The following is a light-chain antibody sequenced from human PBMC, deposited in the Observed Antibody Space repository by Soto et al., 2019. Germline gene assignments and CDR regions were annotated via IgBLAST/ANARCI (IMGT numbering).Light chain of an antibody. CDR2: FDD. Sequence: QSVLTQPPSVSAAPRQRVTISCSGSSSNIGNNAVNWYQQLPGKAPKLLIHFDDRVPSGVSDRFSGSKSCTSASLAISGLQSEDESDYYCAAWDDRLNGPVFGGGTKLTVL. V-gene: IGLV1-36*01. J-gene: IGLJ3*02. CDR1: SSNIGNNA. CDR3: AAWDDRLNGPV.